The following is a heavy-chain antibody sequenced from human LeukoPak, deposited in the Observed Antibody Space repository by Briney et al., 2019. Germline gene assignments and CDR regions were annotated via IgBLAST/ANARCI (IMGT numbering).Heavy chain of an antibody. J-gene: IGHJ4*02. CDR3: AKDPPSTGSYFDY. V-gene: IGHV3-23*01. D-gene: IGHD1-1*01. CDR1: GVIFSGYA. CDR2: VSGSGAST. Sequence: GGSLRLSCAASGVIFSGYAMSWVRQAPGKGLEWVSSVSGSGASTYYADSVKGRFTISRDNSKGTLYLQMNSLRAEDTAVYYCAKDPPSTGSYFDYWGQGTLVTVSS.